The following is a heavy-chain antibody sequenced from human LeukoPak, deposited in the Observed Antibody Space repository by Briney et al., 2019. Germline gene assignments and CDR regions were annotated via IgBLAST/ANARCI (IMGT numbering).Heavy chain of an antibody. CDR3: ARERPGMDYMDV. Sequence: PGGSLRLSCAASGFTVSSNYMSWVRQAPGKRLEWASVISSGGSTYYADSVKGRFTISRDNSKNTLYLQMNSLRAEDTAVYYCARERPGMDYMDVWGKGTTVTVSS. V-gene: IGHV3-53*01. J-gene: IGHJ6*03. CDR1: GFTVSSNY. CDR2: ISSGGST.